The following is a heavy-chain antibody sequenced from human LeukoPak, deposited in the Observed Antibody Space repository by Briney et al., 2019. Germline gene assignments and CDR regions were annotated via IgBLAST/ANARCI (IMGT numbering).Heavy chain of an antibody. J-gene: IGHJ4*02. D-gene: IGHD1-26*01. V-gene: IGHV4-38-2*01. Sequence: SETLSLTCAVSGYSISSGYYWGWIRQPPGKGLEWIGSIYHSGSTYYNPSLKSRVTISVDTSKNQFSLKLSSVTAADTAVYYCAAIVVGATKRTGRYFDYRGQGTLVTVSS. CDR1: GYSISSGYY. CDR2: IYHSGST. CDR3: AAIVVGATKRTGRYFDY.